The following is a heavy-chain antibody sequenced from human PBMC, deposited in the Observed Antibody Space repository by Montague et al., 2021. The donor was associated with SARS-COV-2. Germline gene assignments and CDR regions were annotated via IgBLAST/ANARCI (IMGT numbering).Heavy chain of an antibody. V-gene: IGHV4-59*08. J-gene: IGHJ6*02. Sequence: SETLSLTCAVYGGSISSYYWSWIRQPPGKGLEWIGYFNHSGSTNYNPSLKSRVTISVDTSKNQFSLKLSSVTAADTAVYYCARAGSGSYSFYYYYGMDVWGQGTTVTVSS. D-gene: IGHD3-10*01. CDR1: GGSISSYY. CDR2: FNHSGST. CDR3: ARAGSGSYSFYYYYGMDV.